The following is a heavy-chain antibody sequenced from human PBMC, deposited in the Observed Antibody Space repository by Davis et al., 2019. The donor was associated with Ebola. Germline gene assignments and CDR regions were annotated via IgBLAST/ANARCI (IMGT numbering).Heavy chain of an antibody. CDR3: ARQSTTVTPLAY. J-gene: IGHJ4*02. D-gene: IGHD4-17*01. CDR1: EDTFNNFW. V-gene: IGHV5-51*01. Sequence: GESLKISCEGSEDTFNNFWIGRVRQMPGKGLEWMGIIYPDDSDTRYSPSFQGQVTISADKSISTAYLQWSSLKASDTAMYYCARQSTTVTPLAYWGQGTLVTVSS. CDR2: IYPDDSDT.